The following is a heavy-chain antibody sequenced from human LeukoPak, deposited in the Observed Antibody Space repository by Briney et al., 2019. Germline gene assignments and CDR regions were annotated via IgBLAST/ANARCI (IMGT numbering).Heavy chain of an antibody. CDR3: AKGFLGRYCSSTSCYDAFDI. CDR2: ISYAGTNE. V-gene: IGHV3-30*18. J-gene: IGHJ3*02. Sequence: PGGSLRLSCAASGFTFSNYGMHWVRQAPGKGLEWVAVISYAGTNENSADSVKGRFTTSRDNSKSTLYLQMSSLRAEDTAVYYCAKGFLGRYCSSTSCYDAFDIWGQGTMVTVSS. D-gene: IGHD2-2*01. CDR1: GFTFSNYG.